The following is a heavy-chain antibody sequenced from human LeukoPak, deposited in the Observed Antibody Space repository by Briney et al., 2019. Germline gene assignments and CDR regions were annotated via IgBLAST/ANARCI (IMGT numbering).Heavy chain of an antibody. CDR2: IFYSGST. CDR3: ARDRRQQLVLRGYYYYGMDV. Sequence: SETLSLTCTVSGDSISSYYWSWIRQPPGKGLEWIGYIFYSGSTNYNPSLKSRVTISIDTSKNQFSLKLSSVTAADTAVYYCARDRRQQLVLRGYYYYGMDVWGQGTTVTVSS. V-gene: IGHV4-59*01. CDR1: GDSISSYY. J-gene: IGHJ6*02. D-gene: IGHD6-13*01.